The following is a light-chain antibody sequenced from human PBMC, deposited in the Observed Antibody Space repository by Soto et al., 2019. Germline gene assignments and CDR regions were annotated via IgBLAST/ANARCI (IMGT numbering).Light chain of an antibody. Sequence: EIVMTQYTATLSVSPGERATLSCRASQSIYSNLAWYQQKPGQAPRLLIYGASTRASGLPARFSGSGSGTEFTLTISSLQSEDFAVYYCQQYNNRLWTFGQGTKVDIK. CDR2: GAS. CDR1: QSIYSN. CDR3: QQYNNRLWT. J-gene: IGKJ1*01. V-gene: IGKV3-15*01.